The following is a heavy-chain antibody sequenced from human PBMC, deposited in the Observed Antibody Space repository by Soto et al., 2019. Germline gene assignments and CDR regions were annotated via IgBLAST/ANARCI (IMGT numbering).Heavy chain of an antibody. CDR2: IDGGKT. J-gene: IGHJ4*02. D-gene: IGHD1-26*01. CDR3: TSNAAAKVGTLSY. CDR1: GVTFNNAR. Sequence: EVQLVESGGALVEHGGSLRLSCAASGVTFNNARMSWVRQAPGKGLDWVGRIDGGKTDFAAPVEGRFTFSRDDSRNTLFLQMNSLKTEDTGVYYCTSNAAAKVGTLSYWGQGTLVTVSS. V-gene: IGHV3-15*02.